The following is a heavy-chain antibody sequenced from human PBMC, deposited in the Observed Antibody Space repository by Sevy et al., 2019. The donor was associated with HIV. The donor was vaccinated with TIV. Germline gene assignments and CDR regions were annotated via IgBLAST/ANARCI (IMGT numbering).Heavy chain of an antibody. D-gene: IGHD6-19*01. J-gene: IGHJ4*02. CDR2: MNPQSGNT. CDR3: ARGSDSSGYRPFDY. CDR1: GYTFTSYD. V-gene: IGHV1-8*02. Sequence: ASVKVSCTASGYTFTSYDINWVRQAPGQGLEWMGWMNPQSGNTAYARKLQGRVTMTRDTSIGTAYMELTTLRSEDTAVYYCARGSDSSGYRPFDYWGQGTLVTVSS.